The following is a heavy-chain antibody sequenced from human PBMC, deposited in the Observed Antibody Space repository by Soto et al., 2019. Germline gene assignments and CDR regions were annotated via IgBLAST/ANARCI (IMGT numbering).Heavy chain of an antibody. V-gene: IGHV1-18*01. CDR3: ARDVEGTMVRGVIIKGGSDY. CDR1: GYTXSSYG. CDR2: ISAYNGNT. D-gene: IGHD3-10*01. J-gene: IGHJ4*02. Sequence: SXKVSYKASGYTXSSYGIRLVRQAPGQGLGWMGWISAYNGNTNYAQKLQVRVTMTTDTSTSTAYMELRSLRSDDTAVYYCARDVEGTMVRGVIIKGGSDYWGQGTLLTVSP.